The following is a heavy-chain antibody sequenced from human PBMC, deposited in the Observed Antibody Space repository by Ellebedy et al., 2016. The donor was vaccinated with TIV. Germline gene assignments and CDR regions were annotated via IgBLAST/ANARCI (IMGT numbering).Heavy chain of an antibody. V-gene: IGHV3-15*07. CDR2: IKSKTDGGTT. D-gene: IGHD3-10*01. J-gene: IGHJ3*02. Sequence: PGGSLRLSCAASGFTFSNAWMNWVRQAPGKGLEWVGRIKSKTDGGTTDYAAPVKGRFTISRDDSKNPLYLQMNSLKTEDTAVYYCTTDPNALYYDDSYAFDIWGQGTMVTVSS. CDR3: TTDPNALYYDDSYAFDI. CDR1: GFTFSNAW.